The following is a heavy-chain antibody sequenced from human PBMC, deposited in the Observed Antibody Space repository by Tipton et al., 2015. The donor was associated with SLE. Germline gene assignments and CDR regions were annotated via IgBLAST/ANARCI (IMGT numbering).Heavy chain of an antibody. J-gene: IGHJ4*02. CDR1: GFTFSSYS. CDR3: AKDLAYRGGLDY. Sequence: SLRLSCAASGFTFSSYSMNWVRQAPGKGLEWLAFIRYDGANKYYADSVKDRFSISRDHYKNTLYLQMNSLSAEDTAVYYCAKDLAYRGGLDYWGQGTLVTVSS. V-gene: IGHV3-30*02. D-gene: IGHD2-21*01. CDR2: IRYDGANK.